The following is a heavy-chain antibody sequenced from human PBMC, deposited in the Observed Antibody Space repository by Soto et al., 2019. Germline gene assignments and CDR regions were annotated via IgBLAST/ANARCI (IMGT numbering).Heavy chain of an antibody. J-gene: IGHJ4*02. Sequence: GGSLRLSCAASGFTFSSYAMSWVRQAPGKGLEWVTAISGSGGSTYYADSVKGRFTISRDNSKNTLYLQMNSLRAEDTAVYYCTKEDCSSTSCYSSFDYWGQGTLVTVSS. CDR1: GFTFSSYA. V-gene: IGHV3-23*01. D-gene: IGHD2-2*02. CDR2: ISGSGGST. CDR3: TKEDCSSTSCYSSFDY.